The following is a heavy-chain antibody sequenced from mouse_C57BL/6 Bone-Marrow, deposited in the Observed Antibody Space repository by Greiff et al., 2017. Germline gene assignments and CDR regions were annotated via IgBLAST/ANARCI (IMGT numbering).Heavy chain of an antibody. V-gene: IGHV1-55*01. D-gene: IGHD3-1*01. CDR1: GYTFTSYW. CDR3: ARSGPRGRSFDY. CDR2: IYPTSGRT. J-gene: IGHJ2*01. Sequence: QVQLKQPGAELVKPGASVKMSCKASGYTFTSYWITWVKQRPGQGLEWIGDIYPTSGRTNYNEKFKSKAILTVDTSSNTAYMQLSSLTSEDSAVFYWARSGPRGRSFDYWGQGTTLTVSS.